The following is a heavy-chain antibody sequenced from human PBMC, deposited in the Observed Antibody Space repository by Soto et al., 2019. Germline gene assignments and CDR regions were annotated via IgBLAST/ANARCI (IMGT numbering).Heavy chain of an antibody. CDR1: GYTFTGYY. D-gene: IGHD6-13*01. Sequence: GASVKVSCKASGYTFTGYYMHWVRQAPGQGLEWMGWINPNSGGTNYAQKFQGWVTMTRDTSISTAYMELSRLRSDDTAVYYCARELPDSSSLDYWGQGTLVTVSS. J-gene: IGHJ4*02. CDR2: INPNSGGT. CDR3: ARELPDSSSLDY. V-gene: IGHV1-2*04.